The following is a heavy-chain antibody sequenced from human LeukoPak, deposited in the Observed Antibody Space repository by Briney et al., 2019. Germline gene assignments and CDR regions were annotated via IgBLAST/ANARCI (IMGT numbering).Heavy chain of an antibody. CDR1: GYTFTSYD. CDR3: ARHPPQYNIRGVHGFDY. V-gene: IGHV1-8*03. J-gene: IGHJ4*02. Sequence: ASVKVSCKASGYTFTSYDINWVRQATGQGLEWMGWMNPNSGNTGYAQKFQGRVTITRNTSISTAYMELSSLRSEDTAVYYCARHPPQYNIRGVHGFDYWGQGTLVTVSS. CDR2: MNPNSGNT. D-gene: IGHD3-10*01.